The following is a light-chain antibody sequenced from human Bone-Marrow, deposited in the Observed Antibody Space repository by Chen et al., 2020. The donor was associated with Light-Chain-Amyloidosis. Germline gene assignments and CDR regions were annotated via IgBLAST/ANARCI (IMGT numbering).Light chain of an antibody. CDR1: QSLLHSNGYNY. CDR2: LGS. CDR3: MQALQTPYT. J-gene: IGKJ2*01. V-gene: IGKV2-28*01. Sequence: DIVMTPSPLSLPVTPAEPPSISCRSSQSLLHSNGYNYLDWYLQKPGQSQQLLIYLGSNRDSGFPDRFSGSGSGTDFTLKISRVEAEDVGVYYCMQALQTPYTFGQGTKLEIK.